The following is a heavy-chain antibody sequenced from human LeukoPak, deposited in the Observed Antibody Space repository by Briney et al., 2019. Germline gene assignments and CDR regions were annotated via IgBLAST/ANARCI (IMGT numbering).Heavy chain of an antibody. J-gene: IGHJ2*01. CDR2: IHDSGRT. D-gene: IGHD1-26*01. CDR3: ARYYSGWYI. Sequence: SETLSLTCAVSGGSISRNTWWSWARQPPGKGLEWIAEIHDSGRTNYNPSLKSRVTMSVDTSKNQFSLKLSSVTAADTAVYYCARYYSGWYI. V-gene: IGHV4-4*02. CDR1: GGSISRNTW.